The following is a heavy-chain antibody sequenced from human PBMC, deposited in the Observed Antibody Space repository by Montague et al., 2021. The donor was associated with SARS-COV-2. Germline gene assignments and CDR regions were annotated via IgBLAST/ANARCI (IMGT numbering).Heavy chain of an antibody. Sequence: SETLSLTCTVSGGSISTNYWCWIWHHPAKGLVWIGYIYYSGSTNYCSSPKSRVTISVDTSTNQFSLKLSPVTAADTAAYYWARDGYDAHQNYWYFDLWGRGTLVTVSS. CDR3: ARDGYDAHQNYWYFDL. V-gene: IGHV4-59*12. J-gene: IGHJ2*01. D-gene: IGHD5-12*01. CDR2: IYYSGST. CDR1: GGSISTNY.